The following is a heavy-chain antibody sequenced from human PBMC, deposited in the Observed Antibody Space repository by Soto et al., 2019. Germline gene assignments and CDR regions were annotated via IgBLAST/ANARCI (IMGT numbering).Heavy chain of an antibody. J-gene: IGHJ6*02. Sequence: ASVKVSCKASGYTFTTYIITWVRQAPGQGLEWVGWIAAYNGKTNYAQKFQGRVTMTIETSTSTANMELRGLTSDDTAIYYCARIPAENDFDMDVWGHGTTVTVSS. CDR1: GYTFTTYI. CDR2: IAAYNGKT. V-gene: IGHV1-18*01. D-gene: IGHD6-25*01. CDR3: ARIPAENDFDMDV.